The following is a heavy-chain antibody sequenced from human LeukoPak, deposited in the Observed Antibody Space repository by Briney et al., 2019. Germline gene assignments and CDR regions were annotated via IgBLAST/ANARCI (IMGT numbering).Heavy chain of an antibody. Sequence: PGRSLRLSCAASGFAFNTYAMHWVRQAPGQGLEWVALIWHDGSHKFYSNSVRGQFTISRDNSKNTVSLRMNNLRPEDTAVYYCAREIFGSGSYPDLWGQGTLVTVSS. V-gene: IGHV3-33*01. CDR3: AREIFGSGSYPDL. CDR2: IWHDGSHK. J-gene: IGHJ5*02. CDR1: GFAFNTYA. D-gene: IGHD3-10*01.